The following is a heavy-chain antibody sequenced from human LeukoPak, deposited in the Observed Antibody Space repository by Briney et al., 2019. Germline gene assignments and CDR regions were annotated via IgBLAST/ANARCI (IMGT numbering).Heavy chain of an antibody. V-gene: IGHV3-21*01. CDR2: ISSSSSYI. CDR3: ARSAYGSGSSYFDY. J-gene: IGHJ4*02. D-gene: IGHD3-10*01. Sequence: PGGSLRLSCAASGFTFSTYSMNWVRQAPGKGLESVSSISSSSSYIYYADSVKGRFIISRDNAKNSLYLQMNSLRAEDTAVYYCARSAYGSGSSYFDYWGQGTLVTVSS. CDR1: GFTFSTYS.